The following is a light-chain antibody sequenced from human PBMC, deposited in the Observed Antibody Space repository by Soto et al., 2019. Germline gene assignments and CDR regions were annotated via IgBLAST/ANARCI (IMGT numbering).Light chain of an antibody. J-gene: IGLJ7*01. CDR3: NSFTSSRPLV. Sequence: QSALTQPASVSGSPGQSITISCTGTSSDVGGYNYVSWYQQHPGKAPKLMIYEVSTRPSGVSNRFSGSKSGNTPTLTGPGVQAEDEADYNCNSFTSSRPLVFGRGAQLTVL. CDR1: SSDVGGYNY. CDR2: EVS. V-gene: IGLV2-14*01.